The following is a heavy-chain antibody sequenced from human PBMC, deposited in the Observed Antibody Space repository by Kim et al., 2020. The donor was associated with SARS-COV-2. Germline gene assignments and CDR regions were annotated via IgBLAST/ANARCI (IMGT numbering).Heavy chain of an antibody. CDR3: ARGPIVVVPAAMPGDGDYYYYYGMDV. CDR1: GYTFTSYD. J-gene: IGHJ6*02. CDR2: MNPNSGNT. V-gene: IGHV1-8*01. D-gene: IGHD2-2*01. Sequence: ASVKVSCKASGYTFTSYDINWVRQATGQGLEWMGWMNPNSGNTGYAQKFQGRVTMTRNTSISTAYMELSSLRSEDTAVYYCARGPIVVVPAAMPGDGDYYYYYGMDVWGQGTTVTVSS.